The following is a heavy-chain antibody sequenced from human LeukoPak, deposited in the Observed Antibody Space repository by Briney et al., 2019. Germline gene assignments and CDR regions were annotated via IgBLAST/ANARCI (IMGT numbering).Heavy chain of an antibody. Sequence: GASVKVSCKGSGYTFTSYGISWVRQAPGQGLEWMGWISAYNGNTNYAQKLQGRVTMTTDTSTSTAYMELRSLRSDDTAVYYCARDIRIAAAGTFDYWGQGTLVTVSS. CDR2: ISAYNGNT. V-gene: IGHV1-18*01. CDR1: GYTFTSYG. J-gene: IGHJ4*02. D-gene: IGHD6-13*01. CDR3: ARDIRIAAAGTFDY.